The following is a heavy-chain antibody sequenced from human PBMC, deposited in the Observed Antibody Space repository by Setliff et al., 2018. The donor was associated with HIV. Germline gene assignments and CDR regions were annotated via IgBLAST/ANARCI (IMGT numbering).Heavy chain of an antibody. Sequence: ASVKVSCKDSGYSFTSYGISWVRQAPGQGLEWMGWISGYNGNTNYAQKLQGRVTMTTDISTNTAYMEVRSLSFDDTAVYYCVRLTADRTNYYYYMDVWGKGTTVTVSS. CDR1: GYSFTSYG. V-gene: IGHV1-18*01. CDR2: ISGYNGNT. CDR3: VRLTADRTNYYYYMDV. J-gene: IGHJ6*03. D-gene: IGHD2-8*01.